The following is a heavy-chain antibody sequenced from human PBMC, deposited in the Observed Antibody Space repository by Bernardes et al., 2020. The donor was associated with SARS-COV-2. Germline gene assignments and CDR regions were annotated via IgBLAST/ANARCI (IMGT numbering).Heavy chain of an antibody. CDR2: IHYSGST. D-gene: IGHD3-3*01. CDR1: GGSITSTSYY. V-gene: IGHV4-39*01. CDR3: ARRSGFLDYLLYFDY. J-gene: IGHJ4*02. Sequence: SETLSLTCTVSGGSITSTSYYWGWIRQPPGKGLEWIGSIHYSGSTYYNPSLKSRVTISLDTSKNQFSLNLTSVTAADTAVYFCARRSGFLDYLLYFDYWGQGTLVTVSS.